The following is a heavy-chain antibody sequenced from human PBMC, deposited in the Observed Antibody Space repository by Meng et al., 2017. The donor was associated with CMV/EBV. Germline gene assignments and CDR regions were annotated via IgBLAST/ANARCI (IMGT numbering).Heavy chain of an antibody. CDR3: ARDDLRKGIRLRNYYYGMDV. J-gene: IGHJ6*02. CDR1: GYTFTSYG. Sequence: ASVKVSCKASGYTFTSYGISWVRQAPGQGLEWMGWISAYNGNTNYAQKLQGRVTTTTDTSTSTAYMELRSLRSDDTAVYYCARDDLRKGIRLRNYYYGMDVWGQGTTVTVSS. CDR2: ISAYNGNT. D-gene: IGHD3-3*02. V-gene: IGHV1-18*01.